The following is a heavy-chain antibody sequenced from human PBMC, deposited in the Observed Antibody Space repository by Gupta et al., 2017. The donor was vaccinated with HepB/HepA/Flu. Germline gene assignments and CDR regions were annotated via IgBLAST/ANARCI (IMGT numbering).Heavy chain of an antibody. V-gene: IGHV3-21*01. D-gene: IGHD1-7*01. CDR3: ARDGRTTLTGTTWFDP. CDR1: GFTFSSYS. CDR2: ISSSSSYI. J-gene: IGHJ5*02. Sequence: EVQLVESGGGLVKPGGSLRLSCAASGFTFSSYSMHWVRQAPGKWLEWVSSISSSSSYIYYADSVKGRFTISRDNAKNSLYLQMNSLRAEEPAVYYCARDGRTTLTGTTWFDPWGQGTLVTVSS.